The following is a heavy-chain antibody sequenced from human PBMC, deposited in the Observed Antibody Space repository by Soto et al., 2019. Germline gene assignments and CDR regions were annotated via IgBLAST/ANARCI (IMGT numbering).Heavy chain of an antibody. CDR2: IVVGSGNT. Sequence: ASVKVSCKASGFTFTSSAVQWVRQARGQRLEWIGWIVVGSGNTNYAQKFQERVTITRDMSTSTAYMELSSLRSEDTAVYYCAASLVGPGGMDYGMDVWGQGTTVTVSS. V-gene: IGHV1-58*01. CDR1: GFTFTSSA. CDR3: AASLVGPGGMDYGMDV. D-gene: IGHD1-26*01. J-gene: IGHJ6*02.